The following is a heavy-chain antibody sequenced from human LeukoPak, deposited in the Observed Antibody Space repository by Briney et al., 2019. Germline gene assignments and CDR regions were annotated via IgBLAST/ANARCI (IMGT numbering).Heavy chain of an antibody. CDR3: ARGLVVNAFDI. V-gene: IGHV4-38-2*02. J-gene: IGHJ3*02. CDR1: GYSICSGYY. CDR2: IYHSGST. D-gene: IGHD3-22*01. Sequence: PSETLSLTCTVSGYSICSGYYWGWIRQPPGKGLEWIGSIYHSGSTYYNPSLKSRVTISVDTSKNQFSLKLSSVTAADTAVYYCARGLVVNAFDIWGQGTMVTVSS.